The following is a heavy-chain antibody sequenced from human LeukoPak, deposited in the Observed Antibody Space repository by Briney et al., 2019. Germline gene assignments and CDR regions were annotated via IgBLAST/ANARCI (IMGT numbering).Heavy chain of an antibody. CDR1: GGSISRSSYY. J-gene: IGHJ4*02. D-gene: IGHD3-10*01. Sequence: SETLSLTCTVSGGSISRSSYYWGCIRQPPGKGLEWIGSIYYSGSTFYNPSLKSRVTISVDTSKNQFSLKLSSVTAADTAVYYCASLGRRGDYWGQGTLVTVSS. CDR3: ASLGRRGDY. V-gene: IGHV4-39*01. CDR2: IYYSGST.